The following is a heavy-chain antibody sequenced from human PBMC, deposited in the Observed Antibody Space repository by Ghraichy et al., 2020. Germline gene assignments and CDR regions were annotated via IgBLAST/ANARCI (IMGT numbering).Heavy chain of an antibody. CDR2: MSGSTLRT. Sequence: GGSPRLSCAASGFTFSTYAMSWVRQAPGKGLEWVSTMSGSTLRTYYADSVKGRFTISRDNSKNTLYLQMNSLRAEDTAVYYCAKVLWFREPEGWFDPWGQGTLVTVSS. V-gene: IGHV3-23*01. CDR3: AKVLWFREPEGWFDP. CDR1: GFTFSTYA. J-gene: IGHJ5*02. D-gene: IGHD3-10*01.